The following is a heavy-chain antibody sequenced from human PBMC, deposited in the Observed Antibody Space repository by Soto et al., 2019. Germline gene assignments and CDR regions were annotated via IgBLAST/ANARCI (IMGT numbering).Heavy chain of an antibody. CDR1: GGSFSGYY. V-gene: IGHV4-34*01. CDR2: INHGGST. Sequence: ASETLSLTCAVHGGSFSGYYWTWIRQPPGKGLEWIGEINHGGSTNYNPSLKSRVTISRDNSKNTLYLQMNSLRAEDTAVYYCAKDRGNYYASSGYYRTFVYWGQGTLVTVSS. J-gene: IGHJ4*02. D-gene: IGHD3-22*01. CDR3: AKDRGNYYASSGYYRTFVY.